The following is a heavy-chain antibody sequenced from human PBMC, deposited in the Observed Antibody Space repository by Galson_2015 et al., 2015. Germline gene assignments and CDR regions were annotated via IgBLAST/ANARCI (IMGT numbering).Heavy chain of an antibody. D-gene: IGHD5-18*01. V-gene: IGHV4-30-2*05. CDR3: ARDQTDTAMVTNWFDP. CDR2: SGST. J-gene: IGHJ5*02. Sequence: SGSTYYNPSLKSRVTISVDTSKNQFSLKLSSVTAADTAVYYCARDQTDTAMVTNWFDPWGQGTLVTVSS.